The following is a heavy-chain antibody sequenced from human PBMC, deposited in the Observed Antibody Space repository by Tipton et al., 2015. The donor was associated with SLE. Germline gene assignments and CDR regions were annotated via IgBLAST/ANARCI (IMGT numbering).Heavy chain of an antibody. J-gene: IGHJ6*03. CDR1: GGSISSYY. V-gene: IGHV4-4*08. CDR3: ARDRSNMDV. CDR2: IYTSGST. Sequence: TLSLTCTVSGGSISSYYWSWIRQPPGKGVEWIGYIYTSGSTNYNPPLKSRVTISVDTSKNQFSLKLSSVTAADTAVYYCARDRSNMDVWGKGTTVTVSS.